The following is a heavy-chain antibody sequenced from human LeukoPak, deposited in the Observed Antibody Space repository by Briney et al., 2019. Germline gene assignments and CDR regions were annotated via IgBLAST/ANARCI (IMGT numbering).Heavy chain of an antibody. V-gene: IGHV4-34*01. D-gene: IGHD3-10*01. Sequence: SETLSLTCAVYGGSISGYYWSWICQPPGKGMEWNGEINHSGSTNYNPSLKSRVTISVDTSKNQFSLKLSSVTAADTAVYYCARIGYYYYYGMDVWGRGTTVTVS. J-gene: IGHJ6*02. CDR1: GGSISGYY. CDR2: INHSGST. CDR3: ARIGYYYYYGMDV.